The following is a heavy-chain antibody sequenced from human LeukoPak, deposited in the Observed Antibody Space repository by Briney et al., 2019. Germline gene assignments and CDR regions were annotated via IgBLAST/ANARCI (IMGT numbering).Heavy chain of an antibody. CDR3: ASFSLDVVGAKFDY. Sequence: SETLSLTCTVSGGSISSYYWSWIRQPPGKGLEWIGYTYYSGSTNYNPSLKSRVTISVDTSKNQFSLKLSSVTAADTAVYYCASFSLDVVGAKFDYWGQGTLVTVSS. CDR2: TYYSGST. CDR1: GGSISSYY. V-gene: IGHV4-59*08. D-gene: IGHD1-26*01. J-gene: IGHJ4*02.